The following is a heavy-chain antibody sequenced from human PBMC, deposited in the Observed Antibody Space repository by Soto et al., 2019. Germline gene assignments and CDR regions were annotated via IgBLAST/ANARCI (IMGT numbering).Heavy chain of an antibody. D-gene: IGHD3-3*02. Sequence: QVQLVQSGAAVKKPGASVKVSCKASGYTFTNYGITWVRQAPGQGPEWMGWISAYHGNTNYAQKLKGRVTLTKDTSTKADHMEQRSLRSDDTAVYYCASAPPDMNIFRWLPTPIKDWGQGTLVTASS. CDR2: ISAYHGNT. CDR3: ASAPPDMNIFRWLPTPIKD. CDR1: GYTFTNYG. J-gene: IGHJ4*02. V-gene: IGHV1-18*01.